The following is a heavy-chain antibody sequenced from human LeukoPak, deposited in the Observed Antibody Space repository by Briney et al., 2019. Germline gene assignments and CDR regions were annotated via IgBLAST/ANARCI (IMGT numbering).Heavy chain of an antibody. D-gene: IGHD6-19*01. J-gene: IGHJ4*02. CDR2: MKQDGSEN. CDR3: ARPAVAGLRAGGYDY. V-gene: IGHV3-7*01. Sequence: GGSLRLSCVASGFTFSSYWMSWVRQAPGKGLEWVANMKQDGSENHYVDSVKGRFTISRDNAKNTLYLQMNSLRVEDTAVYYCARPAVAGLRAGGYDYWGQGTLVTVSS. CDR1: GFTFSSYW.